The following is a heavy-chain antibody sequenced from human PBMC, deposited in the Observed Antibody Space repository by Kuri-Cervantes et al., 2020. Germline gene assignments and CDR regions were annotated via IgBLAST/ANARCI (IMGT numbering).Heavy chain of an antibody. V-gene: IGHV1-18*01. CDR3: ARVRVGATTALVY. Sequence: ASVKVSCKASGYSFSSYGMNWRRQAPGQGLEWMGWISAYNGNTNYAQKLQGRVTMTTDTSTSTAYMELRSLRSDDTAVYYCARVRVGATTALVYWGQGTLVTVSS. J-gene: IGHJ4*02. CDR2: ISAYNGNT. CDR1: GYSFSSYG. D-gene: IGHD1-26*01.